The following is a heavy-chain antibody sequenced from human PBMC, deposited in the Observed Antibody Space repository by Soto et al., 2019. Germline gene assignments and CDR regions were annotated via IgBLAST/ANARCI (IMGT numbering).Heavy chain of an antibody. CDR1: GGSMSSVGYY. D-gene: IGHD3-3*01. J-gene: IGHJ4*02. CDR2: IYYSGST. CDR3: ASGGDYDFWSGYWGYFDY. V-gene: IGHV4-31*03. Sequence: PSETQSLTCTVSGGSMSSVGYYWIWIHQHPGKCLEWIGYIYYSGSTYYNPSLKSRVTISVDTSKNQFSLKLSSVTAADTAVYYCASGGDYDFWSGYWGYFDYWGQGTLVTVSS.